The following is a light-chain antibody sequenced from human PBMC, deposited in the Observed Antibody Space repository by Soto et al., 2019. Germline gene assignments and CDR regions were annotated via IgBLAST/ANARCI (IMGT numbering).Light chain of an antibody. CDR3: QQRTSWSYT. J-gene: IGKJ2*01. CDR2: DTF. Sequence: EIALTQTPGTLSLSPGQRATLSCRASQSVGSTLAWYQHKPGQAPRLLIYDTFNRASGIPARFSGGGSGTDFTLTISSLGAEDFAVYYCQQRTSWSYTFGQGTRLEI. V-gene: IGKV3-11*01. CDR1: QSVGST.